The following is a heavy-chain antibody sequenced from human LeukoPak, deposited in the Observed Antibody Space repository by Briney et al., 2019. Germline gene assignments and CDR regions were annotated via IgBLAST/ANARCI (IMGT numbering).Heavy chain of an antibody. Sequence: SGTLSLTCAVSGGSISSSNWWSWVRQPPGKGLEWIGEIYHSGSPNSNPSLKSRVTISGDKSKNQFSLKLSSVTAADTAVYYCARVVPAAIRVDYWGQGTLVTVSS. D-gene: IGHD2-2*02. J-gene: IGHJ4*02. CDR3: ARVVPAAIRVDY. V-gene: IGHV4-4*02. CDR2: IYHSGSP. CDR1: GGSISSSNW.